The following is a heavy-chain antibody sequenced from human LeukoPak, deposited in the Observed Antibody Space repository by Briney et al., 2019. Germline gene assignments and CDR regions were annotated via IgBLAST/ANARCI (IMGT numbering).Heavy chain of an antibody. CDR1: GFTFSRFW. CDR3: ARDVYGYTYGYYDY. Sequence: GALRLSCAASGFTFSRFWMSWVRQAPGKGLEWVANINQNGGDKYYVDSVKGRFTISRDNAKNPLDLQMNSLRTEDTAVYYCARDVYGYTYGYYDYWGQGILVTVSS. V-gene: IGHV3-7*04. J-gene: IGHJ4*02. D-gene: IGHD5-18*01. CDR2: INQNGGDK.